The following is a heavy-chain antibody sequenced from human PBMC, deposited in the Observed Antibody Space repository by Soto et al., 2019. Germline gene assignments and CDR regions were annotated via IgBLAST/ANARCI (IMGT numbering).Heavy chain of an antibody. CDR1: GGSFSGYY. V-gene: IGHV4-34*01. D-gene: IGHD3-10*01. CDR2: INHSGST. Sequence: QVQLQQWGAGLLKPSETLSLTCAVYGGSFSGYYWSWIRQPPGKGLEWIGEINHSGSTNYNPSLKSRVTISVDTAKNQFSLKLSSVNAADTAVYYWARKSRITMVRGVIDYWGQGTLVTVSS. CDR3: ARKSRITMVRGVIDY. J-gene: IGHJ4*02.